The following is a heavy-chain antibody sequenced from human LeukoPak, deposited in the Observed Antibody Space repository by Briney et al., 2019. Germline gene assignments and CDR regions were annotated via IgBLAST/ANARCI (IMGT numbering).Heavy chain of an antibody. CDR3: ARGVAGYSYGFHFDY. V-gene: IGHV1-2*02. CDR1: GYTFTSYY. J-gene: IGHJ4*02. D-gene: IGHD5-18*01. CDR2: INPNSGGT. Sequence: GASVKVSCKASGYTFTSYYMHWVRQAPGQGLEWMGWINPNSGGTNYAQKFQGRVTMTRDTSISTAYMELSRLRSDDTAVYYCARGVAGYSYGFHFDYWGQGTLVTVSS.